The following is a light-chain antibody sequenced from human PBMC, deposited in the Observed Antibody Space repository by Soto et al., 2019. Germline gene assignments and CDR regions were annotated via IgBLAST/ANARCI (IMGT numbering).Light chain of an antibody. CDR2: EVT. CDR1: SSDVGAYNY. CDR3: SSYTGNADILYV. J-gene: IGLJ1*01. Sequence: QSALIQPPSASGSPGQSVAISCTGTSSDVGAYNYVSWYQLHPGKAPKLIISEVTKRPSGVPDCFSGSKSGNTASLTVSGLQADDEADYHCSSYTGNADILYVFGSGTKLTVL. V-gene: IGLV2-8*01.